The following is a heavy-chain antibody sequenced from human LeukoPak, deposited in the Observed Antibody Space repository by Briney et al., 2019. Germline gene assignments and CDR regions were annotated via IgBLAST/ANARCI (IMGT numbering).Heavy chain of an antibody. J-gene: IGHJ5*02. Sequence: GGSLRLSCAASGFTFSSYAMTWVRQARGKGLEWVSIISGSGGSTSYADTVKGRFTISRDNSKNTLYLQMNSLRPEDTALYYCAKPYSGTILTGWFDPWGQGTLVTVSS. CDR1: GFTFSSYA. CDR3: AKPYSGTILTGWFDP. D-gene: IGHD3-9*01. V-gene: IGHV3-23*01. CDR2: ISGSGGST.